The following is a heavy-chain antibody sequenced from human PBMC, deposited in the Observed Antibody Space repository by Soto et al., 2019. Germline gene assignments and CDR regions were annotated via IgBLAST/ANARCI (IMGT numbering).Heavy chain of an antibody. CDR1: GGSVSSGSYY. CDR3: ATWHDYYDSSGYYLDS. Sequence: SETLSLTCTVSGGSVSSGSYYWSWIRQPPGKGLEWIGYIYYSGSTNYNPSLKSRVTISVNTSKNQFSLKLSSVTAAETAVYYCATWHDYYDSSGYYLDSWGQGTLVTVSS. V-gene: IGHV4-61*01. CDR2: IYYSGST. D-gene: IGHD3-22*01. J-gene: IGHJ4*02.